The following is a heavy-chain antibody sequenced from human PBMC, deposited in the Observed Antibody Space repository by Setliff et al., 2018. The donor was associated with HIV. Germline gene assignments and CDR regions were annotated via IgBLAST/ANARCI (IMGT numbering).Heavy chain of an antibody. D-gene: IGHD3-16*02. Sequence: PGGSLRLSCAASGFTFSNYAMSWVRQAPGKGLEWVSSISGTGLNTYYSDSVKVRFAISRGNSKDTLYLQINSLRAEDTALYYCARASVGVWGSYPDWGQGTLVTVSS. CDR3: ARASVGVWGSYPD. CDR2: ISGTGLNT. J-gene: IGHJ4*02. CDR1: GFTFSNYA. V-gene: IGHV3-23*01.